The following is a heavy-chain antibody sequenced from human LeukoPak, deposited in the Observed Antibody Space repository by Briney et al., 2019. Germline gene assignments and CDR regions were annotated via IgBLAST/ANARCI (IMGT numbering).Heavy chain of an antibody. Sequence: GGSLRLSCAASEFTFSSYWMSWVRQAPGKGLEWVANINQDGSEKYYVDSVKGRFTISRDNAKNSLYLQMNSLRDEDTAVYYCARDLAFSRLDYWGQGVLVTVSS. V-gene: IGHV3-7*01. CDR3: ARDLAFSRLDY. CDR1: EFTFSSYW. CDR2: INQDGSEK. J-gene: IGHJ4*02. D-gene: IGHD2/OR15-2a*01.